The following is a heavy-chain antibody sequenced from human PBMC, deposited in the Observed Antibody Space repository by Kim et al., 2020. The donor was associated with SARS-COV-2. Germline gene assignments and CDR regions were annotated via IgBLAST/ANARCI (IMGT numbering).Heavy chain of an antibody. V-gene: IGHV3-21*01. Sequence: DSVKGRFTISRDNAKNSLYLQMNSLRAEDTAVYYCAREPHGGKSTYYFDYWGQGTLVTVSS. CDR3: AREPHGGKSTYYFDY. J-gene: IGHJ4*02. D-gene: IGHD2-15*01.